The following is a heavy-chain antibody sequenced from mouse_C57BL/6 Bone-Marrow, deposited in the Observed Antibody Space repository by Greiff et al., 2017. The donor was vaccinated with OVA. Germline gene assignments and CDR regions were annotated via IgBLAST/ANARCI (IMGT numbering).Heavy chain of an antibody. V-gene: IGHV2-2*01. J-gene: IGHJ4*01. CDR1: GFSLTSYG. D-gene: IGHD2-13*01. Sequence: VKLMESGPGLVQPSQSLSITCTVSGFSLTSYGVHWVRQSPGKGLEWLGVIWSGGSTDYNAAFISRLSISKDNSNSQVFFKMNSLQADDTAIYYCARRGLLDAMDYWGQGTSVTVSS. CDR3: ARRGLLDAMDY. CDR2: IWSGGST.